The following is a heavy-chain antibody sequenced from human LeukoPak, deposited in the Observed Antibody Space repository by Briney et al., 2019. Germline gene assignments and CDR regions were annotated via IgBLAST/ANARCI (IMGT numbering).Heavy chain of an antibody. CDR1: GGSISGSTGH. Sequence: PSETLSLTCTVSGGSISGSTGHWGWIRQPPGMGLEWIGSIFYRGSPYYNPSLNSRLTISIDTSKSQFSLNLTSVTAADTAVYYCAADHDYSLSYDSYGPLDAWGQGTLVTVSS. CDR2: IFYRGSP. D-gene: IGHD4-11*01. J-gene: IGHJ5*02. V-gene: IGHV4-39*07. CDR3: AADHDYSLSYDSYGPLDA.